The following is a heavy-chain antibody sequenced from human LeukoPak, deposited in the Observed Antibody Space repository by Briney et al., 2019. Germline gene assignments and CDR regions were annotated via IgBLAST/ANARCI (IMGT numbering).Heavy chain of an antibody. J-gene: IGHJ3*02. D-gene: IGHD7-27*01. CDR2: IYYSGST. CDR3: ARRSLTAYAFDI. CDR1: GGSISSSSYY. V-gene: IGHV4-39*01. Sequence: PSETLSLTCTVSGGSISSSSYYWGWIRQPPGKGLEWIGSIYYSGSTYYNPSLKSRVTISVDTSKNQFSLKLSSVTAADTAVYYCARRSLTAYAFDIWGQGAMLTVSS.